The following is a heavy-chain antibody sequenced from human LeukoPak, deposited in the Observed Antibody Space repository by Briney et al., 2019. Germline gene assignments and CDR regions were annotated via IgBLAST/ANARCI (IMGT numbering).Heavy chain of an antibody. J-gene: IGHJ4*02. CDR2: INPSGGST. V-gene: IGHV1-46*01. CDR1: GYTFTSYY. Sequence: ASVKVSCKASGYTFTSYYMHWVRQAPGQGLEWMGIINPSGGSTSYAQKFQGRVTMTRDTSTSTVYMELSSLRSEDTAVYYCARDSYYYDSSGYLFDYWGQGTLVTVSP. D-gene: IGHD3-22*01. CDR3: ARDSYYYDSSGYLFDY.